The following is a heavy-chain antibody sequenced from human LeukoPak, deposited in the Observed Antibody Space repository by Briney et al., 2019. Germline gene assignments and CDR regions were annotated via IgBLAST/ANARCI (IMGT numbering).Heavy chain of an antibody. CDR3: ARARGYCSSTSCSYAFDI. D-gene: IGHD2-2*01. Sequence: SETLSLTCTVSGGSISSYYWSWIRQPPGKGLEWIGYIYYSGSTNYNPSLKSRVTMSVDTSKNQFSLKLSSVTAADTAVYYCARARGYCSSTSCSYAFDIWGQGTMVTVSS. J-gene: IGHJ3*02. CDR2: IYYSGST. V-gene: IGHV4-59*12. CDR1: GGSISSYY.